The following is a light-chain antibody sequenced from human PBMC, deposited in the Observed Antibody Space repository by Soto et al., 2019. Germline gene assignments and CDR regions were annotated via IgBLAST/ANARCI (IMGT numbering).Light chain of an antibody. V-gene: IGKV1-9*01. Sequence: IQLTQSPSSLSASVGDIVTITFRASQGISSYLACYQQKPGKAPKLLIYGASSLQSGVPSRFSGSGSGTDFTLTISNLQPEDFATYYCQQANSFPISFGQGTRLEIK. CDR2: GAS. CDR3: QQANSFPIS. J-gene: IGKJ5*01. CDR1: QGISSY.